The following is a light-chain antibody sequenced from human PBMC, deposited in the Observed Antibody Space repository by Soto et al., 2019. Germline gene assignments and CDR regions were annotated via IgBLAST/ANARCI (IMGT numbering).Light chain of an antibody. V-gene: IGLV1-44*01. Sequence: QSVLTQPPSASGTPGQRVTISCSGSSSNIGSNTVNWYQQLPGTAPKLLIYRNNERPSGVPDRFSGSKSGTSASLAISGLQSEDEADYYCAAWDDSLNGYVFGTGTKVTVL. J-gene: IGLJ1*01. CDR1: SSNIGSNT. CDR3: AAWDDSLNGYV. CDR2: RNN.